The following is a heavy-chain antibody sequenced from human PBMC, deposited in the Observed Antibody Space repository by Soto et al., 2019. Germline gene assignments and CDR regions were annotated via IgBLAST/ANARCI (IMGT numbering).Heavy chain of an antibody. CDR3: ARGSFGYYFDS. Sequence: EASVKVSCKASGYIFIAHYIHWVRQAPGQGLEWMGWINPDSGGKQYAQKFQGRVTMTRDTSITTAYMELNSLTSDDTAVYYCARGSFGYYFDSWGQGTLVTVSS. V-gene: IGHV1-2*02. CDR1: GYIFIAHY. J-gene: IGHJ4*02. D-gene: IGHD3-3*01. CDR2: INPDSGGK.